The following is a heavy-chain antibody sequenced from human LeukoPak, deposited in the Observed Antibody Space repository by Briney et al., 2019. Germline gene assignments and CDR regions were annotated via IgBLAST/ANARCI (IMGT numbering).Heavy chain of an antibody. D-gene: IGHD2-2*01. V-gene: IGHV3-30*04. Sequence: PGRSLRLSCVASGFTFSDHPFHWVRQSPDKGLEWVALIGSDGTKKYYADSVQGRFTVSRENSKNTLFLQMNTLRADDTAVYFCARQMTSTRLFDSWGQGTPVTVFS. J-gene: IGHJ4*02. CDR1: GFTFSDHP. CDR3: ARQMTSTRLFDS. CDR2: IGSDGTKK.